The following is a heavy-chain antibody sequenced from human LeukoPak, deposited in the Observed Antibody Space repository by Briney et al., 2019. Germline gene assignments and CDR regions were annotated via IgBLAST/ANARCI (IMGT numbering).Heavy chain of an antibody. V-gene: IGHV3-30*02. D-gene: IGHD3-22*01. CDR3: AKDAKRGDNYYDSSGYLDY. J-gene: IGHJ4*02. Sequence: PGGSLRLSCAASGFTFSSYGMHWVRQAPGKGLEWVAFIRYDGSNKYYADSVKGRFTISRDNSKNTLYLQMNSLRAEDTAVYYCAKDAKRGDNYYDSSGYLDYWGQGTLVTVSS. CDR1: GFTFSSYG. CDR2: IRYDGSNK.